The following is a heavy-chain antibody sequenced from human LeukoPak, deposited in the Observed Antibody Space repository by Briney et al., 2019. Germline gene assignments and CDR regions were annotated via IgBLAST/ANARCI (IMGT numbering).Heavy chain of an antibody. V-gene: IGHV3-15*01. D-gene: IGHD2-15*01. J-gene: IGHJ4*02. Sequence: PGGSLRLSCAASGFTFSSYSMSWVRQAPGKGLEWVGRIKSKTDGGTTDYAAPVKGRFTISRDDSKNTLYLQMNSLKTEDTAVYYCTAEVVAAPPLDYWGQGTLVTVSS. CDR2: IKSKTDGGTT. CDR1: GFTFSSYS. CDR3: TAEVVAAPPLDY.